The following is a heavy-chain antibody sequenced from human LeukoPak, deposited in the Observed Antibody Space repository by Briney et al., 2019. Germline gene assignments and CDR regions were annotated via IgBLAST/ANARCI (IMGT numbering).Heavy chain of an antibody. CDR1: GFTLSNYD. J-gene: IGHJ5*02. CDR3: AKAVAGTHWFDP. V-gene: IGHV3-13*01. Sequence: GGSLRLSCAASGFTLSNYDMHWVRQATGKGLEWVSGIDIPGNTYYPDSVKGRFTMSRESAENSLYLQMNSLRAGDTAVYYCAKAVAGTHWFDPWGQGTLVIVSS. D-gene: IGHD6-19*01. CDR2: IDIPGNT.